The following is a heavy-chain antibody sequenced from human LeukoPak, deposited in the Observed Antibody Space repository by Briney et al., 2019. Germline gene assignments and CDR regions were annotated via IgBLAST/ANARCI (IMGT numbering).Heavy chain of an antibody. J-gene: IGHJ4*02. Sequence: GGSLRLSCAASGFTFSSYAMHWVRQAPGKGLEWVTVISYDGSNKYYADSVKGRFTISRDNSKNTLYLQMNTLRAEDTAVYYCARARIQLWLPFDYWGQGTLVTVSS. CDR2: ISYDGSNK. D-gene: IGHD5-18*01. V-gene: IGHV3-30-3*01. CDR1: GFTFSSYA. CDR3: ARARIQLWLPFDY.